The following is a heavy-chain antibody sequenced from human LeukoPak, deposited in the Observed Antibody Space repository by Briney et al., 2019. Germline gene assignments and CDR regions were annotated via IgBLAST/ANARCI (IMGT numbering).Heavy chain of an antibody. D-gene: IGHD3-3*01. Sequence: SQTLSLTCSVSVASITSAYNYWSWIRQPAGEGLEWIGRIYDGGTTDYNPSLGGRVTMSLDTSDNEFSLRLRYVTAADTAVYYCARNGAVTSFDYWGQGILVTVS. CDR3: ARNGAVTSFDY. V-gene: IGHV4-61*02. CDR2: IYDGGTT. CDR1: VASITSAYNY. J-gene: IGHJ4*02.